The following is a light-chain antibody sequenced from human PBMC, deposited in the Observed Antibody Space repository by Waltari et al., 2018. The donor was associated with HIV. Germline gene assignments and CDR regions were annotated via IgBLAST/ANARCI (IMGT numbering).Light chain of an antibody. CDR1: QTVTNK. CDR3: QQSYRSPLT. Sequence: DIQMPQSPSPLSASVGDSVSITCRASQTVTNKVNWYQQKPGKAPEVLIYDASTLQSGVPSRFRGGGSGTDFTLTITSLQPDDFATYFCQQSYRSPLTFGPGTKVDVK. CDR2: DAS. J-gene: IGKJ3*01. V-gene: IGKV1-39*01.